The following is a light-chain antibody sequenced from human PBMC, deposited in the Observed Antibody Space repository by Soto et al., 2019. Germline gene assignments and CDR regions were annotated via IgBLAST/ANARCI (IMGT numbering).Light chain of an antibody. V-gene: IGKV3-15*01. J-gene: IGKJ5*01. Sequence: EIVMTQSPATLSVSPGERDTLSCRASQSVSSNLVWYQQKPGQAPRLLIYGASTRATGIPARFSDSGSGTDFTLTISRLEPEDFAVYYCQQYNKWPPITFGQGIRREIK. CDR2: GAS. CDR1: QSVSSN. CDR3: QQYNKWPPIT.